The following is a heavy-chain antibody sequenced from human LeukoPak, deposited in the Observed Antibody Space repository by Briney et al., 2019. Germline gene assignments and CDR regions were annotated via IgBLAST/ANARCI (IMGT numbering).Heavy chain of an antibody. Sequence: GGSLRLSCAASGFTFSSYGMHWVRQAPGKGLEWVAVIWYDGSNKYYADSVKGRFTISRDNSRNTLYLQMNSLRAEDTAVYYCARDRRVAAATSDWFDPWGQGTLVTVSS. CDR2: IWYDGSNK. J-gene: IGHJ5*02. D-gene: IGHD2-15*01. V-gene: IGHV3-33*01. CDR3: ARDRRVAAATSDWFDP. CDR1: GFTFSSYG.